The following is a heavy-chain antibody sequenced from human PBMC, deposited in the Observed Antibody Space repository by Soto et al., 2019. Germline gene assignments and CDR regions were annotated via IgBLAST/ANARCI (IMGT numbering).Heavy chain of an antibody. D-gene: IGHD3-22*01. CDR1: GFTFDDYA. CDR2: ISWNSGSL. V-gene: IGHV3-9*01. J-gene: IGHJ3*02. Sequence: EVQLVESGGGLVQPGRSLRLSCAASGFTFDDYAMHWVRQAPGKGLEWVSGISWNSGSLDYTDSMQGRLTISRDNAKNSLYLQMNSMRPEDTALYYCATSHYDTTGNFDAFEIWGQGTMVTVSS. CDR3: ATSHYDTTGNFDAFEI.